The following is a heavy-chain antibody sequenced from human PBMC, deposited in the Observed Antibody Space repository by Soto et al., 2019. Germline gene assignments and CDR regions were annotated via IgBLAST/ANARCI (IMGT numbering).Heavy chain of an antibody. Sequence: ASVKGSCKASGYSLTDYHIHWVRQAPGQGLEWLGRINPKSGGTSTAQKFQGWVTMTTDTSISTASMELTRLTSDDTAIYYCARGDSTDCSNGVCSFFYNHDMDVWG. V-gene: IGHV1-2*04. CDR2: INPKSGGT. CDR3: ARGDSTDCSNGVCSFFYNHDMDV. J-gene: IGHJ6*02. CDR1: GYSLTDYH. D-gene: IGHD2-8*01.